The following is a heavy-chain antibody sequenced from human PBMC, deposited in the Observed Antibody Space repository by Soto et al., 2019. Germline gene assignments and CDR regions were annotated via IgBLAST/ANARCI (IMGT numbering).Heavy chain of an antibody. CDR1: GGSISNYY. D-gene: IGHD3-9*01. CDR2: VYYSGST. V-gene: IGHV4-59*01. J-gene: IGHJ5*02. CDR3: VRDYILTGFEP. Sequence: PSETLSLTCTVSGGSISNYYWTWVRQPPGKGLEWIGYVYYSGSTNYNPSLESRVTISIDASKNQFSLKMKSVTAADTAVYYCVRDYILTGFEPWGQGALVTVSS.